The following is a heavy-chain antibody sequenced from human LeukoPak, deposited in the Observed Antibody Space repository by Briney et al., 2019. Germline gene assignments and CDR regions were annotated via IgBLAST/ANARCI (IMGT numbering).Heavy chain of an antibody. CDR1: GFTFESQV. CDR2: ISGSGTTT. V-gene: IGHV3-23*01. D-gene: IGHD2-8*01. Sequence: GGSLRLSCEASGFTFESQVMDWVRQAPGKGPEWVSTISGSGTTTIYADSVRGRFTISRDNSKNTLYLQMDYLRAEDSATYYCAQKERMYFWGQGSRVAVSS. CDR3: AQKERMYF. J-gene: IGHJ3*01.